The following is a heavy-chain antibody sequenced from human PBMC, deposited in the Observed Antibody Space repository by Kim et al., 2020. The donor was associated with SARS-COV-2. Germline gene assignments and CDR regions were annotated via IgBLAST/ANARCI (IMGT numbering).Heavy chain of an antibody. D-gene: IGHD6-13*01. J-gene: IGHJ4*02. CDR3: ARGISWYLYFDS. Sequence: NYNPSLTSRVTMSIDTSKNQFSLKVTSVTAADTAVYYCARGISWYLYFDSWGQGALVTVSS. V-gene: IGHV4-59*09.